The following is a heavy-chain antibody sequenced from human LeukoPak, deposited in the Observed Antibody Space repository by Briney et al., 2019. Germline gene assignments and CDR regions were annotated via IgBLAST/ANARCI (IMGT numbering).Heavy chain of an antibody. V-gene: IGHV5-51*01. D-gene: IGHD6-19*01. J-gene: IGHJ4*02. Sequence: GESLKISCKVSGYSFTNNWIGWVRQMPGNGLEWMGTIYPADSDVRYSPSFQGQVTISADKSISTAYLQWSSLKASDTAMYYCARPQKYSTGWYYDYWGQGTVVTVSS. CDR2: IYPADSDV. CDR1: GYSFTNNW. CDR3: ARPQKYSTGWYYDY.